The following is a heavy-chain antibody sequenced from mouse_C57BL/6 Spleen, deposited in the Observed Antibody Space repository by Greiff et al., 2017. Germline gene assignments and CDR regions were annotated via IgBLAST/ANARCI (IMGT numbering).Heavy chain of an antibody. V-gene: IGHV1-26*01. D-gene: IGHD2-4*01. Sequence: QLQQSGPELVKPGASVKISCKASGYTFTDYYMNWVKQSHGKSLEWIGDINPNNGGTSYKQKFKGKATLTVDKSSSTAYMELRSLTSEDSAVYYCARGDYDGYWGQGTTLTVSS. CDR1: GYTFTDYY. CDR2: INPNNGGT. J-gene: IGHJ2*01. CDR3: ARGDYDGY.